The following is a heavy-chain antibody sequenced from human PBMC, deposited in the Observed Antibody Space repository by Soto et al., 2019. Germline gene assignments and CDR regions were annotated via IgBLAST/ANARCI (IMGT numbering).Heavy chain of an antibody. CDR2: IWYDGSNK. CDR3: ARSPPGYSSGWLMVD. J-gene: IGHJ4*02. Sequence: GGSLRLSCAASGFTFSSYGMHWVRQAPGKGLEWVAVIWYDGSNKYYADSVKGRFTISRDNSKNTLYLQMNSLRAEDTAVYYCARSPPGYSSGWLMVDWGQGTLVTVSS. CDR1: GFTFSSYG. V-gene: IGHV3-33*01. D-gene: IGHD6-19*01.